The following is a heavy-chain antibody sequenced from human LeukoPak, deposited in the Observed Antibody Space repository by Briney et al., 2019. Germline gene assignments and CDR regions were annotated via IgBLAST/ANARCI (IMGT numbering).Heavy chain of an antibody. V-gene: IGHV1-2*02. D-gene: IGHD6-19*01. CDR3: ARQAIAVAGTVSNIRYWFDP. CDR2: INPNSGGT. CDR1: GYTFTGYY. J-gene: IGHJ5*02. Sequence: ASVKVSCKASGYTFTGYYMHWVRQAPGQGLEWMGWINPNSGGTNYAQKFQGRVTMTRDTSISTAYMELSSVTAADTAVYYCARQAIAVAGTVSNIRYWFDPWGQGTLVTVSS.